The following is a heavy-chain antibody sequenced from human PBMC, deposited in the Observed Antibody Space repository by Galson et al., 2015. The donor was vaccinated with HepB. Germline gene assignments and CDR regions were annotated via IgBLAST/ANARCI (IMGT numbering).Heavy chain of an antibody. V-gene: IGHV3-74*01. CDR2: INTDGSDI. CDR1: GFTFSSYW. D-gene: IGHD1-1*01. J-gene: IGHJ2*01. CDR3: TRAYPQTTYWYSDL. Sequence: SLRLSCAASGFTFSSYWMYWVRQAPGKGLVWVSRINTDGSDITYADSVKGRFTISRDNANNTLYLQMNSLRVGDTALYYCTRAYPQTTYWYSDLWGRGTLVTVSS.